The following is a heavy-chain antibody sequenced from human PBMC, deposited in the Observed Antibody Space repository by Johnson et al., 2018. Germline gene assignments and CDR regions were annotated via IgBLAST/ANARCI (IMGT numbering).Heavy chain of an antibody. Sequence: VQLVESGGGLVQPGRSLRLSCAASGFTFDDYAMHWVRQAPGKGLEWVSGISWNSGSIGYADSVKGRFTISRDNAKNSLYLQMNSLRAEDTALYYCAKGRIAARPDAFDIWGQGTMVTVSS. J-gene: IGHJ3*02. CDR3: AKGRIAARPDAFDI. CDR1: GFTFDDYA. V-gene: IGHV3-9*01. D-gene: IGHD6-6*01. CDR2: ISWNSGSI.